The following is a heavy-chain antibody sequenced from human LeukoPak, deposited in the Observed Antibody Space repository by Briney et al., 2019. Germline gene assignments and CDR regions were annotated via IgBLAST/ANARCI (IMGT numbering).Heavy chain of an antibody. V-gene: IGHV3-33*01. J-gene: IGHJ4*02. D-gene: IGHD1-26*01. CDR1: GFTLSSHG. CDR3: ARDLSFGSLDF. CDR2: IWYDGSKE. Sequence: GRSLRLSCAASGFTLSSHGMHWVRQAPGKGLEWVALIWYDGSKENYADSVKGRFTISRDMSKNTLNLQMNGLRVEDTAVFYCARDLSFGSLDFRGQGTLVTVSS.